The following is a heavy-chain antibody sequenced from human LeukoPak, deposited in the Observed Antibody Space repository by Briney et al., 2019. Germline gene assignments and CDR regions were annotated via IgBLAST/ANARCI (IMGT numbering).Heavy chain of an antibody. CDR3: AREYYDYYEGFDY. CDR1: GYTFTSND. D-gene: IGHD3-22*01. J-gene: IGHJ4*02. Sequence: ASVKVSCKASGYTFTSNDISWQRQAPGQGLEWMGRISAYNGNTNYAQKLQGRVTMTTDTSTRTAYMELRSLRSDDTAVYFCAREYYDYYEGFDYWGQGTLVTVSS. CDR2: ISAYNGNT. V-gene: IGHV1-18*01.